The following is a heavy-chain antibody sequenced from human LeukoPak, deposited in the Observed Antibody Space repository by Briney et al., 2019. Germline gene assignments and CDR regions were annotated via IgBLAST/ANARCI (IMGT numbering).Heavy chain of an antibody. CDR2: IYYSGST. CDR1: GGCISSYY. J-gene: IGHJ6*03. CDR3: ARFSGSYRAYYYYYMDV. Sequence: SETLSLTCTVSGGCISSYYWSWIRQPPGKGLEWIGDIYYSGSTNYNPSLKSRVTISVDTSKNQFSLKLSSVTAADTAVYYCARFSGSYRAYYYYYMDVWGKGTTVTVSS. D-gene: IGHD1-26*01. V-gene: IGHV4-59*01.